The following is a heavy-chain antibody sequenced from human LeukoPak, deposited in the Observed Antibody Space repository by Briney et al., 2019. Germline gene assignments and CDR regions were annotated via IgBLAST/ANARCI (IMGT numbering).Heavy chain of an antibody. D-gene: IGHD5-18*01. Sequence: SETLSLTCTVSGGSISSYYWSWIRQPAGKGLEWIGRIYTSGSTNYNPSLKSRVTMSVDTSKNQFSLKLSSVTAADTAVYYCARGYSTLGGSWFDPWGQGTLVTVSS. CDR2: IYTSGST. V-gene: IGHV4-4*07. CDR3: ARGYSTLGGSWFDP. J-gene: IGHJ5*02. CDR1: GGSISSYY.